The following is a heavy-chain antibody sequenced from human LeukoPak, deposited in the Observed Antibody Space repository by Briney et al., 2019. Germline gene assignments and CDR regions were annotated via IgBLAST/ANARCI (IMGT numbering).Heavy chain of an antibody. CDR3: ARDNPGIAAAGSGGGFDP. Sequence: SGTLSLTCAVYGGSFSGYYWSWIRQPPGKGLEWIGEINHSGSTNYNPSLKSRVTISVDTSKNQFSLKLSSVTAADTAVYYCARDNPGIAAAGSGGGFDPWGQGTLVTVSS. CDR2: INHSGST. CDR1: GGSFSGYY. D-gene: IGHD6-13*01. J-gene: IGHJ5*02. V-gene: IGHV4-34*01.